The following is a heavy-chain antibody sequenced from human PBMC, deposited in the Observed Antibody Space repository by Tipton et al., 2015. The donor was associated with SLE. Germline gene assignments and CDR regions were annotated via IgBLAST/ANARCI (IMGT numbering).Heavy chain of an antibody. V-gene: IGHV4-38-2*01. CDR1: GYSITSGYY. D-gene: IGHD3-16*01. CDR3: ARGVSGFFHYCYMDV. Sequence: TLSLTCAVSGYSITSGYYWAWIRQPPGKGLEWVGSIHQSRNTYLNPSLESRVTMSLDTATKQFSLRLSSVTAADTAVYFCARGVSGFFHYCYMDVWGKGTSVTISS. CDR2: IHQSRNT. J-gene: IGHJ6*03.